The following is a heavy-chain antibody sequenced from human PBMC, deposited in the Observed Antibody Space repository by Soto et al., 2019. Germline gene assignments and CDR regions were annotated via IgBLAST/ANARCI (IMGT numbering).Heavy chain of an antibody. V-gene: IGHV3-23*01. Sequence: GGSLRLSCAASGFTFSSYAMSWVRQAPGKGLEWVSAISGSGGSTYYADSVKGRFTISRDNSKNTLYLQMNSLRAEDTAVYYCAKDPLVMGPIWGSYRYSVDAFDIWGQGTMVTVSS. CDR1: GFTFSSYA. CDR2: ISGSGGST. D-gene: IGHD3-16*02. J-gene: IGHJ3*02. CDR3: AKDPLVMGPIWGSYRYSVDAFDI.